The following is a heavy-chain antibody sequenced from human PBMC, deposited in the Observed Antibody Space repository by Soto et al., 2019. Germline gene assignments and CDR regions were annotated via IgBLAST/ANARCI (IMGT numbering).Heavy chain of an antibody. D-gene: IGHD6-6*01. J-gene: IGHJ5*02. Sequence: SETLSLTCAVSGYSISSGYYWGWIRQPPGKGLEWIGSIYHSGSTYYNPSLKSRVTISVDTSKNQFSLKLSSVTAADTAVYYCAREKSIAARPEDWFDPWGQGTLVTVSP. V-gene: IGHV4-38-2*02. CDR2: IYHSGST. CDR1: GYSISSGYY. CDR3: AREKSIAARPEDWFDP.